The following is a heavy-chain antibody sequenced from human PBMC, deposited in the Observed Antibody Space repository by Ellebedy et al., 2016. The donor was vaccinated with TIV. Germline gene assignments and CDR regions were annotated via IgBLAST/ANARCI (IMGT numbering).Heavy chain of an antibody. V-gene: IGHV3-23*01. CDR1: GFTFSSYA. CDR3: ARVASGSYYDEYYFDY. CDR2: ISGSGGST. D-gene: IGHD1-26*01. Sequence: GESLKISXAASGFTFSSYAMSWVRQAPGKGLEWVSAISGSGGSTYYADSVKGRFTISRDNSKNTLYLQMNSLRAEDTAVYYCARVASGSYYDEYYFDYWGQGTLVTVSS. J-gene: IGHJ4*02.